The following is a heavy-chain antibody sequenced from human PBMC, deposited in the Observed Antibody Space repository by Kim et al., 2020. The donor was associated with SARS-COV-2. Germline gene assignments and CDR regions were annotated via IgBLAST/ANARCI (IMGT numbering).Heavy chain of an antibody. CDR2: INPSGGST. V-gene: IGHV1-46*01. J-gene: IGHJ6*03. D-gene: IGHD6-13*01. CDR3: ARDLGSSSWYLPKYYYYYYMDV. CDR1: GYTFTSYY. Sequence: ASVKVSCKASGYTFTSYYMHWVRQAPGQGLEWMGIINPSGGSTSYAQKFQGRVTMTRDTSTSTVYMELSSLRSEDTAVYYCARDLGSSSWYLPKYYYYYYMDVWGKGTTVTVSS.